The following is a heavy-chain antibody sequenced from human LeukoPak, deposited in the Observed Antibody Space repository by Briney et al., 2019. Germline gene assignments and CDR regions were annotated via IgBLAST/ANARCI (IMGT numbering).Heavy chain of an antibody. CDR2: IYTSGST. V-gene: IGHV4-4*07. CDR3: ARGFYYGSGSYWFDY. D-gene: IGHD3-10*01. Sequence: SETLSLTCTVSGGSINSYYWSWLRQPAERGLEWIGRIYTSGSTNSNPSLKSRVTISVDTSKNQFSLKLSSVTAADTAVYYCARGFYYGSGSYWFDYWGQGTLVTVSS. CDR1: GGSINSYY. J-gene: IGHJ4*02.